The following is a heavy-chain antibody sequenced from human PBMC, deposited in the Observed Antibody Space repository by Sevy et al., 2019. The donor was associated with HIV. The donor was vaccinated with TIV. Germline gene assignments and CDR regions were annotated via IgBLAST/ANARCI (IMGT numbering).Heavy chain of an antibody. CDR2: ISYVGSKK. V-gene: IGHV3-30-3*01. CDR1: GFTFSSYA. D-gene: IGHD5-18*01. Sequence: GGSLRLSCAASGFTFSSYAMHWVRQAPGKGLQWVAVISYVGSKKFYADSVKGRFTISRDNSKNTLYLQMNSLRPEDTAVYYWARGPGWHGYTYDWEVDYWGQGTLVTVSS. CDR3: ARGPGWHGYTYDWEVDY. J-gene: IGHJ4*02.